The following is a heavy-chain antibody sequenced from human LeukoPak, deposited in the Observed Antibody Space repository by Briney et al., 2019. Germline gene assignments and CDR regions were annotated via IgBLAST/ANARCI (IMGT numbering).Heavy chain of an antibody. CDR1: GGSISSSSYY. V-gene: IGHV4-39*01. J-gene: IGHJ4*02. D-gene: IGHD5-18*01. CDR3: ARLGYSYSKGKGNFDY. Sequence: SETLSLTCTVSGGSISSSSYYWRWIRQPPGKGLEWIGSIYYSGSTYYNPSLKSRVTISVDTSKNQFSLKLSSVTAADTALYYCARLGYSYSKGKGNFDYWNQGTLVTVSS. CDR2: IYYSGST.